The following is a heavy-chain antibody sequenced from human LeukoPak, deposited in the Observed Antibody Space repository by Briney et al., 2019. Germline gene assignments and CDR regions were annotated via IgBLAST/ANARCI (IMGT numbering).Heavy chain of an antibody. D-gene: IGHD2-2*01. V-gene: IGHV3-7*01. Sequence: PGGSLRLSCAASGFTFSSYAMSWVRQAPGKGLEWVANIKQDGSEKYYVDSVKGRFTISRDNAKNSLYLQMNSLRAEDTAVYYCARRRTLYQLPLHYYYYYYMDVWGKGTTVTVSS. CDR1: GFTFSSYA. CDR2: IKQDGSEK. CDR3: ARRRTLYQLPLHYYYYYYMDV. J-gene: IGHJ6*03.